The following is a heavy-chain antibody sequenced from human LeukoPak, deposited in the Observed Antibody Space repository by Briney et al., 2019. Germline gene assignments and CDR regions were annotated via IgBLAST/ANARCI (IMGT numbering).Heavy chain of an antibody. CDR1: GVTLSNYA. J-gene: IGHJ4*02. Sequence: PGRSLRLSCTASGVTLSNYAMHWVRRTPGRGLEWVAVISFDGTNKYYGDSVEGRFSVSRDNSKNTLYLQMNSLRPDDTAMYYCATDYGDYEPIDYWGQGTLVTVSS. D-gene: IGHD4-17*01. CDR3: ATDYGDYEPIDY. V-gene: IGHV3-30*04. CDR2: ISFDGTNK.